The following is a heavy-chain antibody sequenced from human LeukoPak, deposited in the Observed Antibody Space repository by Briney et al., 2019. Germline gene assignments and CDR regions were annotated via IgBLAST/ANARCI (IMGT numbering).Heavy chain of an antibody. D-gene: IGHD3-10*01. CDR1: GFTFDDYG. V-gene: IGHV3-20*04. CDR3: ARGSMVRGVIGY. CDR2: INWNGGST. J-gene: IGHJ4*02. Sequence: GGSLRLSCAASGFTFDDYGMSWVRQTPGKGLEWVSGINWNGGSTGYADSVKGRFTISRDNSKNTLYLQMGSLRSDDTAVYYCARGSMVRGVIGYWGQGTLVTVSS.